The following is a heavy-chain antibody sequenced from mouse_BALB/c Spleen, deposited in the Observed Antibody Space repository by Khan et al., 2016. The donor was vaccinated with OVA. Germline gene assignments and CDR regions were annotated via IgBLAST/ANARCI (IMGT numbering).Heavy chain of an antibody. CDR1: GYTFTTYW. CDR3: TRDRIDY. J-gene: IGHJ2*01. CDR2: INPTSGYT. Sequence: ESGAELAKPGASVKMSCKASGYTFTTYWMHWVKQRPGQGLEWIGYINPTSGYTDYNEKFKDRATLSADRSSSTAYMQLSGLTSEDSAVYYCTRDRIDYWGQGTTLTVSS. V-gene: IGHV1-7*01.